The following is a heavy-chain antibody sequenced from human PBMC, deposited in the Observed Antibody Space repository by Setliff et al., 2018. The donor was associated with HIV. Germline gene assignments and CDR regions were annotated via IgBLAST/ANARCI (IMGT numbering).Heavy chain of an antibody. V-gene: IGHV3-49*03. Sequence: GVLRLSCTASGFTFGDDAMSWFRQAPGKGLEWVGFIRSKTYGGTTEYAASVKGRFIMSRDDSKSIAYLQMNTLKTEDTAVYYCTRNAGYSSGWLDYWGQGTLVTVSS. CDR2: IRSKTYGGTT. CDR1: GFTFGDDA. J-gene: IGHJ4*02. D-gene: IGHD6-19*01. CDR3: TRNAGYSSGWLDY.